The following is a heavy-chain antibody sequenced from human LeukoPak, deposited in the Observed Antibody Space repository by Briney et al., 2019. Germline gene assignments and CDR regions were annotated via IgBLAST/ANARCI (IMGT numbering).Heavy chain of an antibody. CDR3: AKRNKGGDHDY. CDR2: ISGGGTTT. D-gene: IGHD2-21*02. Sequence: GGSLRLSCAASGFTFSSYALSWVRQAPGKGLEWVSAISGGGTTTYYAESVKGRFAISRDNSKNTLNLQMNSLRAEGTAVYYCAKRNKGGDHDYWGQGTLVTVSS. J-gene: IGHJ4*02. CDR1: GFTFSSYA. V-gene: IGHV3-23*01.